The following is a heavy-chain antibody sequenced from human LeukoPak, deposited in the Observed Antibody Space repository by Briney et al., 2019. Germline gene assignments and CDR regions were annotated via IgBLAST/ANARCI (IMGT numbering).Heavy chain of an antibody. D-gene: IGHD2-15*01. CDR3: ASHQGYCSGGSCYSLYYYGMDV. V-gene: IGHV3-23*01. Sequence: GGSLRLSCAASGFTFSSYAMCWVRQAPGKGLEWVSAISGSGGSTYYADSVKGRFTISRDNSKNTLYLQMNSLRAEDTAVYYCASHQGYCSGGSCYSLYYYGMDVWGQGTTVTVSS. CDR2: ISGSGGST. J-gene: IGHJ6*02. CDR1: GFTFSSYA.